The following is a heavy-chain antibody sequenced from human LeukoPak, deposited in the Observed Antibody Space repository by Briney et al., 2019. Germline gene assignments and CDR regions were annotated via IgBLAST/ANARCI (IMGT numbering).Heavy chain of an antibody. CDR1: GFTFSNAW. V-gene: IGHV3-15*01. CDR3: TTHFVVVVAASGG. Sequence: GGSLRLSCAASGFTFSNAWMSWVRQAPGKGLEWVGRIKSKTDGETTDYAAPVKGRFTISRDDSKNTLYLQMNSLKTEDTAVYYCTTHFVVVVAASGGWGQGTLVTVSS. J-gene: IGHJ4*02. CDR2: IKSKTDGETT. D-gene: IGHD2-15*01.